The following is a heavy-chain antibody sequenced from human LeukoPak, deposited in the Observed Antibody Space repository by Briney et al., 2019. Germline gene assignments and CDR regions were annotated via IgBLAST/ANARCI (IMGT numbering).Heavy chain of an antibody. Sequence: SETLSLTCAVYGGSFSGYYWSWIRQPPGKGLEWIGEIDDSGGTNYNPSLKSRVTISVDTSKNQFSLKLSSVTAADTAVYYCARGTHYDSSGYYHWGQGTLVTVSS. CDR3: ARGTHYDSSGYYH. V-gene: IGHV4-34*01. J-gene: IGHJ5*02. CDR2: IDDSGGT. D-gene: IGHD3-22*01. CDR1: GGSFSGYY.